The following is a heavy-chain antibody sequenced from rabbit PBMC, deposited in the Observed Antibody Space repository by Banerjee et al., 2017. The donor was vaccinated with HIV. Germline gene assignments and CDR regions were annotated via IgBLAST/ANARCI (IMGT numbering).Heavy chain of an antibody. D-gene: IGHD7-1*01. V-gene: IGHV1S40*01. J-gene: IGHJ4*01. CDR3: ARDDGGHYRGYGNL. CDR2: IYTGSSGST. Sequence: QSLEESGGGLVTPGASLTLTCTASGFSFSSNYYMCWVRQAPGKGLEWIACIYTGSSGSTYYANWAKGRFTISKTSSTTVTLQMTSLTAADTATYFCARDDGGHYRGYGNLWGQGTLVTVS. CDR1: GFSFSSNYY.